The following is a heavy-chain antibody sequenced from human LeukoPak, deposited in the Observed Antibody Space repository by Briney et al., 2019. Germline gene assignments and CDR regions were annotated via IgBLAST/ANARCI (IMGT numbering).Heavy chain of an antibody. V-gene: IGHV3-30*02. CDR1: GLIFSSYG. J-gene: IGHJ4*02. CDR2: IRYDGSNK. Sequence: GGSLRLSCAVSGLIFSSYGMHWVRQAPGKGLEWVAFIRYDGSNKYYADSVKGRFTISRDNVKNTLHLQMSSLRAEDTAIYYCARDSNWNNGGFDYWGQGTLVTVSA. D-gene: IGHD1/OR15-1a*01. CDR3: ARDSNWNNGGFDY.